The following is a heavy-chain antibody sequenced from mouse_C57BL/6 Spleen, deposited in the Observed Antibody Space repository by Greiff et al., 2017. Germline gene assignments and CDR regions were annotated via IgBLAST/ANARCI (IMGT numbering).Heavy chain of an antibody. CDR1: GFNIKDDY. D-gene: IGHD1-1*01. J-gene: IGHJ2*01. V-gene: IGHV14-4*01. Sequence: EVQLQQSGAELVRPGASVKLSCTASGFNIKDDYMHWVKQRPEQGLEWIGWIDPENGDTEYASKFQGKATITADTSSNTAYLQLSSLTSEDTAVYYCTRYYDGSSHFDDWGKGTTLTVSS. CDR3: TRYYDGSSHFDD. CDR2: IDPENGDT.